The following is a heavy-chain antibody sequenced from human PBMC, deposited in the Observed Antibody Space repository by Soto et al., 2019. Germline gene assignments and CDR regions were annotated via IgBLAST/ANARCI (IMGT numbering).Heavy chain of an antibody. CDR3: ARGFSNSIITRFDS. CDR1: GESFSGYY. J-gene: IGHJ4*02. V-gene: IGHV4-34*01. CDR2: VYDSGET. D-gene: IGHD3-16*01. Sequence: SETLSLTCTVSGESFSGYYWSWIRQSPEKGLEWIGEVYDSGETKYNPSLKSRVTISEDPSKNQFSLRMSSMTAADTAVYYCARGFSNSIITRFDSWGQGTLVTVSS.